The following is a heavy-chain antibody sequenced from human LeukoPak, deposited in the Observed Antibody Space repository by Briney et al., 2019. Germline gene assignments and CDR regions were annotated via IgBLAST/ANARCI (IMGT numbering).Heavy chain of an antibody. J-gene: IGHJ4*02. D-gene: IGHD3-3*01. CDR2: IRPDGSEK. Sequence: PGGSLRLSCAASGFIFSNYWMSWVRQAPGKGLEWVANIRPDGSEKYYVDSVKGRFTISRDNAKKSLQLQRIRLRAKDTAVYYCARDRTGFFLGGQGTLVTVSS. CDR3: ARDRTGFFL. V-gene: IGHV3-7*01. CDR1: GFIFSNYW.